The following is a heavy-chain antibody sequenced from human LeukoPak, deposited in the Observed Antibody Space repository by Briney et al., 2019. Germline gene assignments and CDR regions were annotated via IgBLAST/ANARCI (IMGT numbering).Heavy chain of an antibody. D-gene: IGHD6-19*01. Sequence: PGRSLRLSCTASGFTFSSYGMHWVRQAPGKGLEWVAVISYDGSNKYYADSVKGRFTISRDNSKNTLYLQVNSLRAEDTAVYYCARDAHYSSGWYDYYYYYMDVWGKGTTVTVSS. J-gene: IGHJ6*03. CDR1: GFTFSSYG. CDR3: ARDAHYSSGWYDYYYYYMDV. V-gene: IGHV3-30*03. CDR2: ISYDGSNK.